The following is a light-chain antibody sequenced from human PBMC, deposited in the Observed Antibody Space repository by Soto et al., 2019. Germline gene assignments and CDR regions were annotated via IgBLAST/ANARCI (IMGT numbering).Light chain of an antibody. CDR3: PGSNLWSP. CDR1: QSVSSN. V-gene: IGKV3-15*01. CDR2: GAS. J-gene: IGKJ1*01. Sequence: EIVMTQSPATLSVSPGERATLSFRASQSVSSNLAWYQQKRGQAARLLMYGASTGAAGIPARFSGSGSGTEFSLSVGSLQAEDIAGYSCPGSNLWSPLGQGTKLDIK.